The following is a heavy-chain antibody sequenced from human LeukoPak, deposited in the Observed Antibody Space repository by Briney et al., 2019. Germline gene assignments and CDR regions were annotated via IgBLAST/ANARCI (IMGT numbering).Heavy chain of an antibody. CDR3: AKDVPTPYDFWSADAFDI. Sequence: QPGGSLRLSCAASGSTFSSYAMTWVRRAPGKGLEWVSAISGSGGSTYYADSVKGRFTISRDNSKNTLYLQMNSLRAEDTAVYYCAKDVPTPYDFWSADAFDIWGQGTMVTVSS. J-gene: IGHJ3*02. D-gene: IGHD3-3*01. CDR2: ISGSGGST. V-gene: IGHV3-23*01. CDR1: GSTFSSYA.